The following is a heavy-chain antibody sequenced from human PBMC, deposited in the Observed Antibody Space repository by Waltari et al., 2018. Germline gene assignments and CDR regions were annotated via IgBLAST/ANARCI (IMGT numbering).Heavy chain of an antibody. J-gene: IGHJ4*02. D-gene: IGHD3-3*01. CDR2: IYYSGGT. V-gene: IGHV4-59*01. Sequence: QVQLQESGPGLVKPSETLSLTCTVSGGSISSYYWSWIRQPPGKGLEWIGYIYYSGGTNYTPPLKIRVTISVDTSKNQFSLKLSSVTAADTAVYYCARVGDFWSGPDYWGQGTLVTVSS. CDR3: ARVGDFWSGPDY. CDR1: GGSISSYY.